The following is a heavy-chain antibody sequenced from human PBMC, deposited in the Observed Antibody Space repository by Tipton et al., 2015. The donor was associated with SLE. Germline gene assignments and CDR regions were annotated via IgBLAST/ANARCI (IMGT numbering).Heavy chain of an antibody. Sequence: SLRLSCVVSGFSVSRNYMSWVRQAPGKGLEWVSFIYSGGGTNYADSVKGRFTISRDNSKNTLHLQMNSLRAEDTAVYYCATSPTVLPDFDYWGQGTLVTVSS. CDR3: ATSPTVLPDFDY. D-gene: IGHD1-26*01. V-gene: IGHV3-53*05. CDR2: IYSGGGT. CDR1: GFSVSRNY. J-gene: IGHJ4*02.